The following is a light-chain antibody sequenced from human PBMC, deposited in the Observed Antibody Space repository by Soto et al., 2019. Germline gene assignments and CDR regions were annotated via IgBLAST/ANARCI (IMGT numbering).Light chain of an antibody. V-gene: IGKV1-5*03. CDR1: HSISVW. CDR3: QQYYTYPYT. CDR2: QAS. Sequence: DIQMTQSPSTLSSSVGDRVTITCRASHSISVWLAWYQQKPGKAPKLLIYQASTLESGVPSRFSGRGSGTDFTLTISSLQPDDFATYYCQQYYTYPYTFGRGTKLEIK. J-gene: IGKJ2*01.